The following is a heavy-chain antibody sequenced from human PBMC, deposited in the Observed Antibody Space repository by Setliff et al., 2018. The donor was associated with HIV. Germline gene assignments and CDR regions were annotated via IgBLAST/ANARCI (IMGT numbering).Heavy chain of an antibody. CDR1: GGSISSNSYY. CDR2: IYHSGRT. D-gene: IGHD3-9*01. Sequence: SETLSLTCTVSGGSISSNSYYWGWIRQPPGKGLEWIGSIYHSGRTYYNPSLKSRVTISVDTSKNQFSLKLTSVTAAGTAVYYCARAQPQDYDSLTGYYTGRYFDYWGRGTLVTVSS. CDR3: ARAQPQDYDSLTGYYTGRYFDY. J-gene: IGHJ4*02. V-gene: IGHV4-39*07.